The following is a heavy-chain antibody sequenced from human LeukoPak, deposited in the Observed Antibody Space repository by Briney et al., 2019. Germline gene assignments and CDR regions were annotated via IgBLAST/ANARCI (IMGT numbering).Heavy chain of an antibody. V-gene: IGHV3-66*02. J-gene: IGHJ4*02. CDR2: IYSGGST. Sequence: GGSLRLSCAASGFTVSSNYMSWVRQAPGKGLEWVSVIYSGGSTYYAGSVKGRFTISRDNSKNTLYLQMNSLRAEDTAVYYCAREVSGGYSDYWGQGTLVTVSS. D-gene: IGHD5-24*01. CDR3: AREVSGGYSDY. CDR1: GFTVSSNY.